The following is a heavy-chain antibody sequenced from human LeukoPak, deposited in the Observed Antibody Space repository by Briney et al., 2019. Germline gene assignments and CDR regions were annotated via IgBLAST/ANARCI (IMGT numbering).Heavy chain of an antibody. CDR3: ARAHNWKYGTFDY. D-gene: IGHD1-20*01. Sequence: GGSLRLSCAASGFIFSNYNMNWVRQAPGKGLEWVSSISSSSSYIYYADSVKGRSTISRDNAKNSLYLQMNSLRAEDTAVYYCARAHNWKYGTFDYWGQGTLVTVSS. V-gene: IGHV3-21*01. CDR1: GFIFSNYN. CDR2: ISSSSSYI. J-gene: IGHJ4*02.